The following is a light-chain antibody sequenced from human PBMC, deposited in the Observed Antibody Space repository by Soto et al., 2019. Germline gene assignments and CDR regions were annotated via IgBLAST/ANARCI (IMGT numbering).Light chain of an antibody. V-gene: IGLV1-44*01. CDR2: SNN. CDR1: SSNIGSNT. CDR3: AAWDDSLNGPV. Sequence: QSVLTQPPSASGTPGQRVTISCSGSSSNIGSNTVNWYQQLPGTAPKLLSYSNNQRPSGVPDRFSGSKSGTSASLAISGLQSEDEADYYCAAWDDSLNGPVFGGGTKLPVL. J-gene: IGLJ2*01.